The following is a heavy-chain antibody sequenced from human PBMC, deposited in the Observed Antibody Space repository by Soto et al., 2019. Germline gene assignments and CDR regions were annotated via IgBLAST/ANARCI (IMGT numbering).Heavy chain of an antibody. Sequence: QVQLVQSGAEVKKPGSSVKVSCKASGGTFSSYAISWVRQAPGQGLEWMGGIIPIFGTANYAQKFQGRVTITEDESTRTAYMELSSLRSEDTAVYYCATTDIVVVPAAIRGYYYYGMDVWGQGTTVTVSS. J-gene: IGHJ6*02. V-gene: IGHV1-69*01. CDR3: ATTDIVVVPAAIRGYYYYGMDV. CDR2: IIPIFGTA. D-gene: IGHD2-2*02. CDR1: GGTFSSYA.